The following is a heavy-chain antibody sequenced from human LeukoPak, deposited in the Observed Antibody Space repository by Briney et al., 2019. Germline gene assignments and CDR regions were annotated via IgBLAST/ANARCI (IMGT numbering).Heavy chain of an antibody. CDR3: ARGRIGGPKAPFDY. J-gene: IGHJ4*02. CDR1: GGSINNYY. CDR2: VYYTGST. V-gene: IGHV4-59*01. Sequence: SETLSLTCTVSGGSINNYYWTWIRQPPGKGLECIGYVYYTGSTYYNPSLKSRVTISVDTSKNQFSLKLNSVTAADTAVYYCARGRIGGPKAPFDYWGQGTLVTVSS. D-gene: IGHD3-16*01.